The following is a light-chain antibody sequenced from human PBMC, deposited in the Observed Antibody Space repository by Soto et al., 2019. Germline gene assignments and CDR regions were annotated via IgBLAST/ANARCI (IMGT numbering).Light chain of an antibody. CDR3: QQRSNWPV. V-gene: IGKV3-11*01. CDR1: QSVTTY. CDR2: DAS. J-gene: IGKJ4*01. Sequence: DIFLTQSPATLSLSLWEIATLSCRASQSVTTYLAWYQHKPGQAPRLLIYDASNRATGIPARFSGGGSGTDFTLTISSLEPEDSAVYYCQQRSNWPVFGGGTKVDI.